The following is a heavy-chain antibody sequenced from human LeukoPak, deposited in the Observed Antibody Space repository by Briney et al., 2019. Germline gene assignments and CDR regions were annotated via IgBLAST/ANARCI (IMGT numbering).Heavy chain of an antibody. CDR1: GGSISSYY. CDR2: IYHSGSS. Sequence: PSETLSLTCTVSGGSISSYYWSWIRQPPGKGLEWIGYIYHSGSSNYNPSLKSRVTISVDTSKNQVSLKLTSVTAADTAVYYCATGAWYSSSWYEYFQHWRQGTLVTVSS. V-gene: IGHV4-59*01. D-gene: IGHD6-13*01. J-gene: IGHJ1*01. CDR3: ATGAWYSSSWYEYFQH.